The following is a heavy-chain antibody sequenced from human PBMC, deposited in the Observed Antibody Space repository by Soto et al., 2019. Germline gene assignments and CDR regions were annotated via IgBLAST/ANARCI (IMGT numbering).Heavy chain of an antibody. CDR3: ASRSRRDGYKDFFDN. V-gene: IGHV1-69*16. CDR2: VIPVLDTA. J-gene: IGHJ4*02. CDR1: GGAFSSCT. Sequence: VQLVQSGAEVKTPGSSVKVSCKASGGAFSSCTFNWVRPAPGQGLEWMGGVIPVLDTANYAQKFQGRVTMTADESTSTVYMELSSLGSQDTAVYYCASRSRRDGYKDFFDNWGQGTLVTVSS. D-gene: IGHD5-12*01.